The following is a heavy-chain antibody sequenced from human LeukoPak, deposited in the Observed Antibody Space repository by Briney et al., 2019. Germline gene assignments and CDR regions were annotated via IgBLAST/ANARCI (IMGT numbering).Heavy chain of an antibody. V-gene: IGHV3-48*01. Sequence: PGGSLRLSCTASGFSFSSYSMNWVRQAPGKGLEWVAYIAYTNTIHYADSVRGRFAISRDNAKNSLYLQLNSLRAEDTAVHYCARDPHSLDYWGQGTRVTVSS. CDR1: GFSFSSYS. J-gene: IGHJ4*02. CDR2: IAYTNTI. CDR3: ARDPHSLDY.